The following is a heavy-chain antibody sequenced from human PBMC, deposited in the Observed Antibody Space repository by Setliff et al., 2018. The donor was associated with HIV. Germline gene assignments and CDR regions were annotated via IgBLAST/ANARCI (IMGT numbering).Heavy chain of an antibody. CDR3: TTEVVVTAIRDDAFDI. J-gene: IGHJ3*02. D-gene: IGHD2-21*02. CDR1: GFTFSNAW. CDR2: IKSKTDGGTT. V-gene: IGHV3-15*01. Sequence: KSGGSLRLSCAASGFTFSNAWMSWVRQAPGKGLEWVGRIKSKTDGGTTDYAAPVKGRFTISRDDSKNTLYLQMNSLKTEDTAVYYCTTEVVVTAIRDDAFDIWGQGTMVTVSS.